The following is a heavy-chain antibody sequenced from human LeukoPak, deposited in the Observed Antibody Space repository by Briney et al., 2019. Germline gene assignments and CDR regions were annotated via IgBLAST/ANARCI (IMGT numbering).Heavy chain of an antibody. CDR2: ISSDGSNK. V-gene: IGHV3-30*18. J-gene: IGHJ4*02. D-gene: IGHD3-22*01. CDR3: AQEDYYDSSAYLGH. Sequence: GGSLRLSCAASGFTFSSYGMHWVRQAPGKGLEWVAVISSDGSNKYYADSVKGRFTISRDNSKNTLYLQMNSLRGEDSAVYYCAQEDYYDSSAYLGHWGQGTLVTVSS. CDR1: GFTFSSYG.